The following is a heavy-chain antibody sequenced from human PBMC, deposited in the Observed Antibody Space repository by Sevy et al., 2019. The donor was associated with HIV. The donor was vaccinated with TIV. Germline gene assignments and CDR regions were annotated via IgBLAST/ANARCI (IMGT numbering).Heavy chain of an antibody. CDR3: ARDRGYCSSTSCYSYVDY. CDR1: GFTFSSYS. D-gene: IGHD2-2*01. V-gene: IGHV3-48*01. CDR2: ISSSSSTI. Sequence: GGSLRLSCAASGFTFSSYSMNWVRQAPGKGLEWISYISSSSSTIYYADSVKGRFTISRDNAKNSLYLQMNSLRAEDTAVYYCARDRGYCSSTSCYSYVDYWGQGTLVTVSS. J-gene: IGHJ4*02.